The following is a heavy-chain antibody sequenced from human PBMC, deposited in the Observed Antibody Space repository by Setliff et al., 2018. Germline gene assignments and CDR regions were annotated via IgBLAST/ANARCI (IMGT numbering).Heavy chain of an antibody. Sequence: PSETLSLTCTVSGDSINSRTNYWSWIRQPPGKGLEWIGYIYYSGSTTYNPSLKSRVIISLDTSENRFSLELRSVTAADTAVYYCARMSGFLYMDVWGKGTPVTVSS. D-gene: IGHD3-3*01. CDR3: ARMSGFLYMDV. V-gene: IGHV4-61*01. J-gene: IGHJ6*03. CDR2: IYYSGST. CDR1: GDSINSRTNY.